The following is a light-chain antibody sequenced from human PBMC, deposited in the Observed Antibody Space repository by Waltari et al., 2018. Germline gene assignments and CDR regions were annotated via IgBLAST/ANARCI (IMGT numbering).Light chain of an antibody. CDR2: AAS. V-gene: IGKV1-39*01. CDR3: QQSYSTLWM. Sequence: DIQMTQSPSSLSASVGDRVTITCRASQSISSYLNWYQQKPGKAPKLLIYAASSLQSGVPSRFSGSGSGTDFTLTISSLQPEDFATYYCQQSYSTLWMFGQGTKVEIK. CDR1: QSISSY. J-gene: IGKJ1*01.